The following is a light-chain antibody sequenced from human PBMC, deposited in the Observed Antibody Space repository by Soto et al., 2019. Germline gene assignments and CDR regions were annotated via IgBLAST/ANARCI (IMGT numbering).Light chain of an antibody. V-gene: IGKV3-20*01. CDR1: QSIGSNS. CDR3: QHYVGSPT. Sequence: EIVLTQSPGTLSLYPGERATLSCRASQSIGSNSLVWYQQRPGQAPRLLIYGASGRDTGIPDRFSGSGSGTEFTLTVSRLEPEDFAVYYCQHYVGSPTFGQGTKVEIK. J-gene: IGKJ1*01. CDR2: GAS.